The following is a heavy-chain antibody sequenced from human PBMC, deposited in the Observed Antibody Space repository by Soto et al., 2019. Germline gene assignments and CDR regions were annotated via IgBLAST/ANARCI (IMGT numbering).Heavy chain of an antibody. CDR1: GYTFTNYY. CDR2: IHPDGGHT. V-gene: IGHV1-46*01. J-gene: IGHJ4*02. Sequence: ASVKVSCKASGYTFTNYYVQWVRQAPGQGLEWMGVIHPDGGHTTYSQKFQDRVTMTRDTFTSTIYVELSSLRSEDTAVYYCARGDMDYWGQGTLVTVSS. CDR3: ARGDMDY.